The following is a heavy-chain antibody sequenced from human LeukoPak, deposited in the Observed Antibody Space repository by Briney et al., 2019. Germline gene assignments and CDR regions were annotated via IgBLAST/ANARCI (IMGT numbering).Heavy chain of an antibody. V-gene: IGHV4-59*01. CDR2: IYYSGST. J-gene: IGHJ6*03. CDR1: GGSISSYY. D-gene: IGHD4-17*01. CDR3: ARGSYGDPYYYYYYMDV. Sequence: TSETLSLTCTVSGGSISSYYWSWIRQPAGKGLEWIGYIYYSGSTNYNPSLKSRVTISVDTSKNQFSLKLSSVTAADTAVYYCARGSYGDPYYYYYYMDVWGKGTTVTVSS.